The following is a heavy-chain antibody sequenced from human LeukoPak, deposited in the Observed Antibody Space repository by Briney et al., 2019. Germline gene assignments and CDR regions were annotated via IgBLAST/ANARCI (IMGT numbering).Heavy chain of an antibody. CDR3: ARDLRAVTGTGLSGYFDL. J-gene: IGHJ2*01. CDR2: IHYDDRRR. D-gene: IGHD6-19*01. CDR1: GFIFSTFG. Sequence: GGSLRLSCATSGFIFSTFGMHWVRQAPGKGLEWVAFIHYDDRRRDYAESVKGRFTISRDNYENTLFLQMNSLRGDDTAVYYCARDLRAVTGTGLSGYFDLWGRGTLVTVSS. V-gene: IGHV3-30*02.